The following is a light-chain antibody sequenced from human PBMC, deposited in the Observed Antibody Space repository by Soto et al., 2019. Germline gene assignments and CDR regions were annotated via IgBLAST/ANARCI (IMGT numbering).Light chain of an antibody. CDR3: QHRYGFT. CDR1: PGVDSY. V-gene: IGKV3-11*01. CDR2: DSI. Sequence: DTVLTQSPATLSLSPGESASLSCRASPGVDSYLAWYQQRPGQAPRLLIHDSIHRATGIPARFSGSGSGTDFTLTISSLEPEDFAVYYCQHRYGFTFGPGTKVDIK. J-gene: IGKJ3*01.